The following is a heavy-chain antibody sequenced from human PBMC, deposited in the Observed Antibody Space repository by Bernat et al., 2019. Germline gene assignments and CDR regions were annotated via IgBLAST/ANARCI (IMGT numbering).Heavy chain of an antibody. CDR1: GFTFSSYG. J-gene: IGHJ3*02. CDR2: ISYDGSKK. V-gene: IGHV3-30*03. Sequence: QVQLVESGGGVVQPGRSLRLSCAASGFTFSSYGMHWVRQAPGKGLEWVAVISYDGSKKYYADSAKRRFTISRDNSKNTLYVQMNSLRAEDTAVYYCARDGIDCSSTSCYSERSGAFDIWGQGTVVTVSS. CDR3: ARDGIDCSSTSCYSERSGAFDI. D-gene: IGHD2-2*02.